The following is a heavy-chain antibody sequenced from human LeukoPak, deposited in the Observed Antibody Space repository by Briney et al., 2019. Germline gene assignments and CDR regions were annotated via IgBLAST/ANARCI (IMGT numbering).Heavy chain of an antibody. CDR3: ASADTMVRGVDAFDI. Sequence: ASVEVSCKASGYTFSSYYMHWVRQAAGQGLEWMGIINPSGGSTSYAQEFQGRVTMTRDTSTSTVYMELSSLRSEDTAVYYCASADTMVRGVDAFDIWGQGTMVTVSS. CDR1: GYTFSSYY. J-gene: IGHJ3*02. D-gene: IGHD3-10*01. V-gene: IGHV1-46*01. CDR2: INPSGGST.